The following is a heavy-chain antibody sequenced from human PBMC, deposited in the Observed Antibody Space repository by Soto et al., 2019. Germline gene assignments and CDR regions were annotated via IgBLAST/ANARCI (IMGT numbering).Heavy chain of an antibody. D-gene: IGHD3-3*01. J-gene: IGHJ3*02. CDR1: GGSISSYY. Sequence: SETLSLTCTVSGGSISSYYWSWIRQPPGKGLEWIGYIYYSGSTNYNPSLKSRVTISVDTSKNQFSLKLSSVTAADTAVYYCARDGEWLLSEDAFDIWGQGTMVT. CDR2: IYYSGST. V-gene: IGHV4-59*01. CDR3: ARDGEWLLSEDAFDI.